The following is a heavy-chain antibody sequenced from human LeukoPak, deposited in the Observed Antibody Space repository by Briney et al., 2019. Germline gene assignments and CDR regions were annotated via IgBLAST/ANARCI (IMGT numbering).Heavy chain of an antibody. Sequence: GGSLRLSCAASGFSLSDYWMNWVRQTPVKGPEWLANIKQDGSEKNYVESVNGRFIISRDNAKNSGYLQMNSLRAEDTAVYYCVGGPGWLPLTWGQGTLVTVSS. CDR1: GFSLSDYW. J-gene: IGHJ5*01. V-gene: IGHV3-7*04. CDR3: VGGPGWLPLT. D-gene: IGHD6-19*01. CDR2: IKQDGSEK.